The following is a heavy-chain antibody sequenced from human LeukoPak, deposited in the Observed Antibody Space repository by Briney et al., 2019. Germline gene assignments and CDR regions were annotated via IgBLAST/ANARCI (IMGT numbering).Heavy chain of an antibody. J-gene: IGHJ6*02. Sequence: SETLSLTCTVSGGSISSSSYYWGWIRQPPGKGLEWIGSIYYSGSTYYNPSLKSRVTISVDTSKNQFSLKLSSVTAADTAVYYCARGTRRYSSGWYLVWGQGTTVTVSS. D-gene: IGHD6-19*01. CDR2: IYYSGST. CDR3: ARGTRRYSSGWYLV. CDR1: GGSISSSSYY. V-gene: IGHV4-39*01.